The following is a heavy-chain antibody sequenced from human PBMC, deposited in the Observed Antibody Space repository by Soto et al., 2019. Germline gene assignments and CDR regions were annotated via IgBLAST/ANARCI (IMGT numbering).Heavy chain of an antibody. CDR2: ISGSGSNT. V-gene: IGHV3-23*01. CDR3: AKALRYCASSSLYGMDV. Sequence: PGGSLRLSCAASGFTSSSYAMSWVRQAPGKGLEWVSAISGSGSNTYYADSVKGRFTISRDNSKNTLFLQMNSLRAEDTAVYYCAKALRYCASSSLYGMDVWGQGTTVTVSS. D-gene: IGHD3-9*01. J-gene: IGHJ6*02. CDR1: GFTSSSYA.